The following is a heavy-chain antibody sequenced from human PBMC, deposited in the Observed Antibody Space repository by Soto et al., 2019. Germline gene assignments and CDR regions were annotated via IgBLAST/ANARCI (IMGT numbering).Heavy chain of an antibody. CDR2: FIHRRTYI. CDR3: ARGKVGVTGWRHFDL. V-gene: IGHV3-21*01. Sequence: GGSLRLSCAASGFTFSSYTFAWVRQAPGEGLEWVSSFIHRRTYIYYADSMKGRFTVSRDNDNNSLFLQMDSLRVEDTAVYYCARGKVGVTGWRHFDLWGQGALVTVSS. CDR1: GFTFSSYT. D-gene: IGHD1-26*01. J-gene: IGHJ4*02.